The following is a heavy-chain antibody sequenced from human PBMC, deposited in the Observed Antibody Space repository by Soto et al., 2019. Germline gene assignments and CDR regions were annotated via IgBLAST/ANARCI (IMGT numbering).Heavy chain of an antibody. V-gene: IGHV3-23*01. CDR2: ISGSGGST. CDR1: GFTFSSYA. J-gene: IGHJ6*02. Sequence: GGSLRLSCAASGFTFSSYAMSWVRQAPGKGLEWVSAISGSGGSTYYADSVKGRFTISRDNSKNTLYLQMNSLRAEDTAVYYCAKDGIRSSSTQRWYYYYGMDVWGQGTTVTVSS. D-gene: IGHD6-13*01. CDR3: AKDGIRSSSTQRWYYYYGMDV.